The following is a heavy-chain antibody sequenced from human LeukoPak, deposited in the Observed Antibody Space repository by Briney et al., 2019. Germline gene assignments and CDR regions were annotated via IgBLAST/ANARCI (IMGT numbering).Heavy chain of an antibody. CDR1: GFTLSSYG. Sequence: GGSLRLSCAASGFTLSSYGMHWVRQAPGKGLEWAAVIWYDGSNKYYADPVKGRFTISRDSSKNTVYLQMNSLRAEDTAIYYCARGDYGSGSYPRIFDYWGQGSLVTVSS. CDR2: IWYDGSNK. V-gene: IGHV3-33*01. D-gene: IGHD3-10*01. CDR3: ARGDYGSGSYPRIFDY. J-gene: IGHJ4*02.